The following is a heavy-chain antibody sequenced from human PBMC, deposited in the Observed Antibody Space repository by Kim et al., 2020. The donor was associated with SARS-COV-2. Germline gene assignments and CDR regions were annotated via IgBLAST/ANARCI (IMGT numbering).Heavy chain of an antibody. J-gene: IGHJ5*02. Sequence: IYPQKFQGRVTMTEDPSTDTAYMELSSLRSEDTAVYYCATGPPYDSNWFDPWGQGTLVTVSS. V-gene: IGHV1-24*01. CDR3: ATGPPYDSNWFDP. D-gene: IGHD3-22*01.